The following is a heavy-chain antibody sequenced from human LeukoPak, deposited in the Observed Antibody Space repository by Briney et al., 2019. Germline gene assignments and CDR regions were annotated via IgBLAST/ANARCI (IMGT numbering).Heavy chain of an antibody. J-gene: IGHJ3*02. CDR2: IRYDGSNK. V-gene: IGHV3-30*02. D-gene: IGHD2-2*01. Sequence: SCKASGYTFTGYYMHWVRQAPGKGLEWVAFIRYDGSNKYYADSVKGRFTISRDNSKNTLYLQMNSLRAEDTAVYYCAKQSVVVPAALGAFDIWGQGTMVTVSS. CDR1: GYTFTGYY. CDR3: AKQSVVVPAALGAFDI.